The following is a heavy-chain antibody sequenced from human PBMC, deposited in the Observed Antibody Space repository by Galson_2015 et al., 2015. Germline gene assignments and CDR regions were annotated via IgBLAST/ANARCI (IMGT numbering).Heavy chain of an antibody. D-gene: IGHD3-3*01. J-gene: IGHJ6*02. V-gene: IGHV6-1*01. CDR2: TYYRSKWYN. Sequence: CAISGDSVSSNSAAWNWIRQSPSRGLEWLGRTYYRSKWYNDYAVSVKSRITINPDTSKNQFSLQLNSVTPEDTAVYYCARVEQRGVVIIRYYGMDVWGQGTTVTVSS. CDR3: ARVEQRGVVIIRYYGMDV. CDR1: GDSVSSNSAA.